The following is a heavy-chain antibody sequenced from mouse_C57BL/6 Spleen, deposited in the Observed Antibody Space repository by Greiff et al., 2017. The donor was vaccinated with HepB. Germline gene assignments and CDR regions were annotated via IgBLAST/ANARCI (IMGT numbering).Heavy chain of an antibody. J-gene: IGHJ4*01. CDR1: GFSLTSYG. CDR2: IWSGGST. V-gene: IGHV2-2*01. D-gene: IGHD1-1*01. Sequence: QVQLQQSGPGLVQPSQSLSITCTVSGFSLTSYGVHWVRQSPGKGLEWLGVIWSGGSTDYNAAFISRLSISKDNSKSQVFFKMNSLQADDTAIYYCARKGAFYGSSYEAMDYWGQGTSVTVSS. CDR3: ARKGAFYGSSYEAMDY.